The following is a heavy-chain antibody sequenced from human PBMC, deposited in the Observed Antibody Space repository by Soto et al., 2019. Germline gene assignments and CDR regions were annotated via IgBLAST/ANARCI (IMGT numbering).Heavy chain of an antibody. CDR1: GGTFSSYA. J-gene: IGHJ5*02. V-gene: IGHV1-69*01. CDR2: IIPIFGTA. CDR3: ARDLEGSYGGYNWFDP. D-gene: IGHD1-26*01. Sequence: QVQLVQSGAEVKKPGSSVKVSCKASGGTFSSYAISWVRQAPEQGLEWMGGIIPIFGTANYAQKFQGRVTITADESTSTAYMELSSLRSEDTAVYYCARDLEGSYGGYNWFDPWGQGTLVTVSS.